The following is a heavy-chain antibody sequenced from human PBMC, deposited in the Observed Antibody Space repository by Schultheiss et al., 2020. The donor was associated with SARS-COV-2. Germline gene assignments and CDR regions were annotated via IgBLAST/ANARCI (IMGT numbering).Heavy chain of an antibody. Sequence: SGPTLVKPTQTLTLTCTLSGVALSTSGVGVGWIRQPPGKALEWLALIYWDDDKRYSTSLKTRLTISKDTSKNQVVLTMTNMDPVDTATYYCARILAAGAFDIWGQGTMVTVSS. D-gene: IGHD2-8*02. V-gene: IGHV2-5*02. CDR2: IYWDDDK. CDR1: GVALSTSGVG. J-gene: IGHJ3*02. CDR3: ARILAAGAFDI.